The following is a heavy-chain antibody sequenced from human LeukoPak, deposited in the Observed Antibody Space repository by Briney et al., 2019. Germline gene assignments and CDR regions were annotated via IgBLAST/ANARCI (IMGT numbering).Heavy chain of an antibody. CDR1: GGSISSGSYY. J-gene: IGHJ2*01. D-gene: IGHD3-10*01. Sequence: SETLSLTCTVSGGSISSGSYYWSWIRQPAGKGLEWIGRIYTSGSTNYNSSFKSRVTISVDTSKNQFSLKLSSVTAADTAVYYCAKRGGYWCFDLWGRGTLVTVSS. CDR3: AKRGGYWCFDL. V-gene: IGHV4-61*02. CDR2: IYTSGST.